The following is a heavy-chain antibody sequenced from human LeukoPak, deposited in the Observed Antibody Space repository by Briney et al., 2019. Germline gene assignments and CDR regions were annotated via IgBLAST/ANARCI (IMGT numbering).Heavy chain of an antibody. V-gene: IGHV1-24*01. D-gene: IGHD2-21*02. CDR3: ARLRIGEETGVLRWGPKRRILYYGMDV. Sequence: GASVKVSCKVSGYTLTELSMHWVRQAPGKGLEWMGGFDPEDGETIYAQKFQGRVTMTEDTSTDTAYMELSSLRVEDTAVYYCARLRIGEETGVLRWGPKRRILYYGMDVWGQGATVTVSS. CDR1: GYTLTELS. J-gene: IGHJ6*02. CDR2: FDPEDGET.